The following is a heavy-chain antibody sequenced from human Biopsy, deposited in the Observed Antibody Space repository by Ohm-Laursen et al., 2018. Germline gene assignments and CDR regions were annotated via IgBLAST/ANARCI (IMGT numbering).Heavy chain of an antibody. CDR2: IYYDGIT. J-gene: IGHJ6*02. CDR1: GYSVTNDYY. D-gene: IGHD5-12*01. CDR3: ARVAGGYAYYYGMDV. Sequence: SDTLSLTCAVSGYSVTNDYYWGWIRQPPGKGLEWIGNIYYDGITYYNPSLKSRFAMSVDTSKNQFSLRLTSVTAADTAVYYCARVAGGYAYYYGMDVWGQGTTVIVSS. V-gene: IGHV4-38-2*01.